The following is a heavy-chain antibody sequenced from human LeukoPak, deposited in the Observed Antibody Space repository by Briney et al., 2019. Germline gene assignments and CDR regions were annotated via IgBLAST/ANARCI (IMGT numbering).Heavy chain of an antibody. D-gene: IGHD3-16*01. CDR2: ISGSDGSS. CDR1: GFTFNSFA. J-gene: IGHJ4*02. CDR3: AKSLGVGGYTRYKGGDQ. V-gene: IGHV3-23*01. Sequence: GGSLRLSCAASGFTFNSFAMNWVRQARGKGLEGVSSISGSDGSSHYADFVKGRFTIPSDNSKNTLHLQMNSLRAEDTAVYYCAKSLGVGGYTRYKGGDQWGQGTLVTVSS.